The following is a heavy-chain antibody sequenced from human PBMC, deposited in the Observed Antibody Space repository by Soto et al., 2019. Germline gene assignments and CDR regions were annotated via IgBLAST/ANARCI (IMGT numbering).Heavy chain of an antibody. CDR2: ISSSSSYT. D-gene: IGHD1-26*01. V-gene: IGHV3-11*05. J-gene: IGHJ4*02. Sequence: QVQLVESGGGLVKPGGSLRLSCAASGFTFSDYYMTWIRQAPGKGLEWVSYISSSSSYTNYADSVKGRFTISRDNAKNSLYLHFNSLRAEDTAVYYCARDRTGYSNDFDYWGQGTLVTVSS. CDR3: ARDRTGYSNDFDY. CDR1: GFTFSDYY.